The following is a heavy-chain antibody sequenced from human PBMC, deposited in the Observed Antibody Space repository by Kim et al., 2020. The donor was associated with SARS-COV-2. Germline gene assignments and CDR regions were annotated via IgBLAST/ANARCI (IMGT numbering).Heavy chain of an antibody. CDR3: ARHFLGIAVAGAQGEEGGFDY. V-gene: IGHV5-10-1*01. Sequence: GESLKISCKGSGYSFTSYWISWVRQMPGKGLEWMGRIDPSDSYTNYSPSFQGHVTISADKSISTAYLQWSSLKASDTAMYYCARHFLGIAVAGAQGEEGGFDYWGQGTLVTVSS. J-gene: IGHJ4*02. CDR2: IDPSDSYT. D-gene: IGHD6-19*01. CDR1: GYSFTSYW.